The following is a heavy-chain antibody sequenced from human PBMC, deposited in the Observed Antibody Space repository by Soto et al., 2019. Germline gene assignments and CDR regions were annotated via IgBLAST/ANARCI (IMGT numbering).Heavy chain of an antibody. CDR1: ADTFTSYY. D-gene: IGHD2-15*01. CDR3: ARYHGHWLYCSGGSCQGWFDP. J-gene: IGHJ5*02. CDR2: INPSGGST. Sequence: ASVKVSCKTPADTFTSYYMHWVRQAPGQGLEWMGIINPSGGSTSYAQKFQGRVTMTRDTSTSTVYMELSSLRSEDTAVYYCARYHGHWLYCSGGSCQGWFDPWGQGTLVTVSS. V-gene: IGHV1-46*01.